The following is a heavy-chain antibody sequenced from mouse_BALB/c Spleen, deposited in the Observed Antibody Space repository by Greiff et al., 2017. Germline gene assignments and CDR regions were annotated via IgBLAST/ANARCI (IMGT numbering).Heavy chain of an antibody. V-gene: IGHV1-4*01. CDR1: GYTFTSYT. J-gene: IGHJ3*01. CDR2: INPSSGYT. Sequence: VQLQESGAELARPGASVKMSCNASGYTFTSYTMHWVKQRPGQGLEWIGYINPSSGYTNYNQKFKDKATLTADKSSSTAYMQLSSLTSEDSAVYYCASLDSSGWFAYWGQGTLVTVSA. D-gene: IGHD3-2*01. CDR3: ASLDSSGWFAY.